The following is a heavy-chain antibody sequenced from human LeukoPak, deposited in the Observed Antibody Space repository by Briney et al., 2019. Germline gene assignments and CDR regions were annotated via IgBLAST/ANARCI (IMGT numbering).Heavy chain of an antibody. CDR1: GFTSSSYA. V-gene: IGHV3-30-3*01. J-gene: IGHJ4*02. D-gene: IGHD6-19*01. CDR3: ASDQYSSGWYDY. Sequence: GGSLRLSCAASGFTSSSYAMHWVRQAPGKGLEWVAVISYDGSNKYYADSVKGRFTISRDNSKNTLYLQMNSLRAEDTAVYYCASDQYSSGWYDYWGQGTLVTVSS. CDR2: ISYDGSNK.